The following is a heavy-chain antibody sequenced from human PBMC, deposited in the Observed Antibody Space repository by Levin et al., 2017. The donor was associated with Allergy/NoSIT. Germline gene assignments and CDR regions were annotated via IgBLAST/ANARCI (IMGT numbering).Heavy chain of an antibody. CDR2: IYSGGST. Sequence: GGSLRLSCAASGFTVSSNYMSWVRQAPGKGLEWVSVIYSGGSTYYADSVKGRFTISRDNSKNTLYLQMNSLRAEDTAVYYCARDDGDYTWDGMDVWGQGTTVTVSS. J-gene: IGHJ6*02. CDR1: GFTVSSNY. V-gene: IGHV3-66*01. D-gene: IGHD4-17*01. CDR3: ARDDGDYTWDGMDV.